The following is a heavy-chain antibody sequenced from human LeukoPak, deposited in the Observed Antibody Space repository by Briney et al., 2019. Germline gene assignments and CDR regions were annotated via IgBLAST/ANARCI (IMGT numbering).Heavy chain of an antibody. CDR3: AQGKNVVLMVHTSPFDY. V-gene: IGHV3-11*04. CDR2: ITSSGSTI. CDR1: GFTFSDYY. J-gene: IGHJ4*02. Sequence: PGGSLRLSCAASGFTFSDYYITWIRQAPGKGLEWVSYITSSGSTIYYADSVKGRFTISRDNAKNSLYLQMNSLRTEDTAVYYCAQGKNVVLMVHTSPFDYWGQGTLVTVSS. D-gene: IGHD2-8*01.